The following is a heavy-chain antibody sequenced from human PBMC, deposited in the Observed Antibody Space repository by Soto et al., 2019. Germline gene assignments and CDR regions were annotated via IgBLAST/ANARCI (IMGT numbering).Heavy chain of an antibody. CDR1: GDSISSSSYF. D-gene: IGHD2-21*02. CDR3: ARHPSDFWFDP. Sequence: SETLSLTCTVSGDSISSSSYFWGWIRQPPGKGLEWIGSIYYSGSTYYNPSLKSRVTVSVDTSKNQFSLKLSSVTAADTAVYYCARHPSDFWFDPWGQGTLVTVSS. V-gene: IGHV4-39*01. CDR2: IYYSGST. J-gene: IGHJ5*02.